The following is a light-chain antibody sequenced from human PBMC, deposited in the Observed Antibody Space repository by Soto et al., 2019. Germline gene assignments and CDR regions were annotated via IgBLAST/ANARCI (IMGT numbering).Light chain of an antibody. CDR1: QSVSSSY. V-gene: IGKV3-20*01. CDR3: QQYGSSGT. J-gene: IGKJ1*01. CDR2: DAS. Sequence: EIVMTQSPGTLSLSPGERATLSCRASQSVSSSYLAWYQQKPGQAPRLLIYDASKRATGIPDRFSGSGSGTDFTLTVSRLEPEDFAVYYCQQYGSSGTFGQGTKADIK.